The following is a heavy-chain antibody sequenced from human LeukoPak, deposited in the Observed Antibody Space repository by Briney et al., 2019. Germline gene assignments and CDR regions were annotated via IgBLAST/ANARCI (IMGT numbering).Heavy chain of an antibody. V-gene: IGHV3-23*01. CDR2: TRGSDAST. J-gene: IGHJ4*02. Sequence: GGALRVSCAASGFSFSSYAMSWVRQTPGEGLEWVSVTRGSDASTHYLDSVKGRFTISRDTSKNTLYLQMNSLRAEDTAVYYCATPAAYFYDGGGYLSHWGQGTLVTVSS. CDR1: GFSFSSYA. CDR3: ATPAAYFYDGGGYLSH. D-gene: IGHD3-22*01.